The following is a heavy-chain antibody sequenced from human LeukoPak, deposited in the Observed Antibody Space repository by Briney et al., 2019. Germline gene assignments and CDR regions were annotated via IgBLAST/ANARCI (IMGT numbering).Heavy chain of an antibody. Sequence: PGGSLRLSCAASGFTFDDYAMHWVRQAPGKGLEWVSLISWDGGSTYYADSVKGRFTISRDNSKNSLYLQMNSLRAEDTALYYCAKDLSDSSGYYYFDYWGQGTLVTVSS. D-gene: IGHD3-22*01. J-gene: IGHJ4*02. CDR3: AKDLSDSSGYYYFDY. CDR2: ISWDGGST. V-gene: IGHV3-43D*03. CDR1: GFTFDDYA.